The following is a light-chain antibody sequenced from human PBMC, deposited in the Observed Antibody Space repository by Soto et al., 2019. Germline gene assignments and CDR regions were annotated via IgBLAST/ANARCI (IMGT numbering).Light chain of an antibody. V-gene: IGLV2-14*03. J-gene: IGLJ7*01. CDR3: SSFTSRNVVI. CDR2: DVR. CDR1: SSDVGGYDY. Sequence: VLSQPASVSGSPGQAITISCTGTSSDVGGYDYVSWYQQHPGRAPKLMIFDVRSRPSGVTNRFSGSKSGNTASLTISGLQTEDEADYYCSSFTSRNVVIFGGGTQLTVL.